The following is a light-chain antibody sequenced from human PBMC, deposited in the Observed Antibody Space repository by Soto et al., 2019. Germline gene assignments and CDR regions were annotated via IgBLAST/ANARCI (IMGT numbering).Light chain of an antibody. CDR1: SSNIWAGYD. CDR3: QSYDSSLSAWV. J-gene: IGLJ3*02. V-gene: IGLV1-40*01. Sequence: QSVLTQPPSVSGAPGQRVTMSCTGRSSNIWAGYDVHWFQQLPGTAPKLLIYGNSNRPSGVPDRFSGSKSGTSASLAITGLQAEDEADYYCQSYDSSLSAWVFGGGTKLTVL. CDR2: GNS.